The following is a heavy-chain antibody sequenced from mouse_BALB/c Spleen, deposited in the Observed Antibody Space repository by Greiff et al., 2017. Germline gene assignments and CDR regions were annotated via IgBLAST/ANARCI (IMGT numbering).Heavy chain of an antibody. V-gene: IGHV14-1*02. J-gene: IGHJ3*01. CDR3: ARAYEAWFAY. CDR2: IDPENGNT. Sequence: VQLQQSGAELVRPGALVKLSCKASGFTITDYYMHWVKQRPEQGLEWIGWIDPENGNTIYDPKFQGKASITADTSSNTAYLQLSSLTSEDTAVYYCARAYEAWFAYWGQGTLVTVSA. D-gene: IGHD1-1*01. CDR1: GFTITDYY.